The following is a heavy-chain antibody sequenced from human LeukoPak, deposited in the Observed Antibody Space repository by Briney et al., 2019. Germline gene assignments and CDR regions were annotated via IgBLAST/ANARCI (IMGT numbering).Heavy chain of an antibody. CDR1: GFAFSFYA. CDR2: ISGDGGST. D-gene: IGHD3-22*01. J-gene: IGHJ4*02. Sequence: GGSLRLSCAASGFAFSFYAMSWLRQPPGKGLEWVSLISGDGGSTYYADSVKGRFTISRDNSKNSLYLQMNSLRTEDTALYYCAKDMYDSSGYLFDYWGQGTLVTVSS. CDR3: AKDMYDSSGYLFDY. V-gene: IGHV3-43*02.